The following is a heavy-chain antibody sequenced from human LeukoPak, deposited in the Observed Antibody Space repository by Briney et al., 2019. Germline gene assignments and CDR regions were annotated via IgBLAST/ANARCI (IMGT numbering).Heavy chain of an antibody. CDR2: IVGSGGST. Sequence: GASLRLSCAASGFTFSNYSMSWVSQPPGRGLEWVSAIVGSGGSTYYADSVKGRFTISRDNSKNTLFLQMNSLRVEDTALYYCSKGGDYDVLTGYYDSDFWGQGTLVTVSS. CDR3: SKGGDYDVLTGYYDSDF. CDR1: GFTFSNYS. V-gene: IGHV3-23*01. D-gene: IGHD3-9*01. J-gene: IGHJ4*02.